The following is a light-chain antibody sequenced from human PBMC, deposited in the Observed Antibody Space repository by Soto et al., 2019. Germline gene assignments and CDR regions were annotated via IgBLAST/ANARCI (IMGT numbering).Light chain of an antibody. CDR1: SNDIGGSNF. CDR3: GSYAGSNNML. J-gene: IGLJ2*01. Sequence: QSALTQPPSASGSPGQPVTISCTGTSNDIGGSNFVSWYQQHPDKAPKLIIYEVTKRPSGVPDRFSAFKSGNTASLTVSGLQPEDEADYYCGSYAGSNNMLFGGGTKLTVL. CDR2: EVT. V-gene: IGLV2-8*01.